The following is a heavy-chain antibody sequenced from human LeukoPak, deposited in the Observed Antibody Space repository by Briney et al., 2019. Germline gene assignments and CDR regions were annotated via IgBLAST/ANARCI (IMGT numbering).Heavy chain of an antibody. CDR2: MNPNSGNT. Sequence: GASVKVSCKASGYTFTSYDINCVRQATGQGLEWMGWMNPNSGNTGYAQKFQGRVTMTRNTSISTAYMELSSLRSEDTAVYYCAREGASGYDYEYNWFDPWGQGTLVTVSS. CDR1: GYTFTSYD. CDR3: AREGASGYDYEYNWFDP. D-gene: IGHD5-12*01. J-gene: IGHJ5*02. V-gene: IGHV1-8*01.